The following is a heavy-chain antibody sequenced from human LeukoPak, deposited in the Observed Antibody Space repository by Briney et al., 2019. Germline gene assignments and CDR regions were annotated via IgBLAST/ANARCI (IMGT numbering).Heavy chain of an antibody. D-gene: IGHD3-22*01. V-gene: IGHV3-23*01. CDR3: AKGHYFDSNGYVYYFDS. Sequence: PGGSLRLSCAASGFTFSSYAMSWVRQAPGKGLEWVSAISGSGGSTYYADSVKGRFIISRDNSKNTLSLQMNSLRVDDTGLYYCAKGHYFDSNGYVYYFDSWGQGTLVTVSS. CDR2: ISGSGGST. CDR1: GFTFSSYA. J-gene: IGHJ4*02.